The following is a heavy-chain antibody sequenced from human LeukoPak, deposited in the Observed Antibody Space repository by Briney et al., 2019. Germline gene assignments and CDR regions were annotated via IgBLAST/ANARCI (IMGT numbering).Heavy chain of an antibody. D-gene: IGHD3-3*01. J-gene: IGHJ5*02. CDR1: GGSFSGYY. CDR3: ARISIFGVVPLNWFDP. Sequence: PSETLSLTCAVYGGSFSGYYWSWIRQPPGKGLEWIGEINHSGSTNYNPSLKSRVTISVDTSKNQFSLKLSSVTAADTAVYYCARISIFGVVPLNWFDPWGQGTLVTVSS. CDR2: INHSGST. V-gene: IGHV4-34*01.